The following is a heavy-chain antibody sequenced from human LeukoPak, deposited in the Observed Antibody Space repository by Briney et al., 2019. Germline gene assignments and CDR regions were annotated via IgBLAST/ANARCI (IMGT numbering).Heavy chain of an antibody. J-gene: IGHJ6*02. CDR1: GYTFTSYG. CDR3: ARSQSSGPPYYYYYGMDV. V-gene: IGHV1-18*01. CDR2: ISAYNGNT. D-gene: IGHD3-22*01. Sequence: ASVKVSCEASGYTFTSYGISWVRQAPGQGLEWMGWISAYNGNTNYAQKLQGRVTMTTDTSTSTAYMELRSLRSDDTAVYYCARSQSSGPPYYYYYGMDVWGQGTTVTVSS.